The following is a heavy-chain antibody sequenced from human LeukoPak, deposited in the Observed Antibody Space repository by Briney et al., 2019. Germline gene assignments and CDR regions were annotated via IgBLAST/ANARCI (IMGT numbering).Heavy chain of an antibody. CDR1: GFTFSSYG. J-gene: IGHJ4*02. D-gene: IGHD1-26*01. CDR2: IWYDGSNK. CDR3: AKDPSGRWSGSYVDY. Sequence: GRSLRLSCAASGFTFSSYGMHLVRQAPGKGLEWVTVIWYDGSNKYYADSVKGRFTISRDNSKNTLYLQMNSLGAEDTAVYYCAKDPSGRWSGSYVDYWGQGTLVTVSS. V-gene: IGHV3-33*06.